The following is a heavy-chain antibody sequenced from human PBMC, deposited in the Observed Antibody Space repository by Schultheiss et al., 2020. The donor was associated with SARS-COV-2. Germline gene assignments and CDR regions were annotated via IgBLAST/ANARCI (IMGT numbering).Heavy chain of an antibody. Sequence: GGSLRLSCAASGFTFSSYSMNWVRQAPGKGLEWVSSISSSTGYIFYADSVKGRFTIYRDNAKNSLYLQMNSLGAEDTAVYYCARDLDNSAGYRYYYSGMDVWGQGTTVTVSS. D-gene: IGHD1-1*01. J-gene: IGHJ6*02. CDR1: GFTFSSYS. CDR3: ARDLDNSAGYRYYYSGMDV. V-gene: IGHV3-21*01. CDR2: ISSSTGYI.